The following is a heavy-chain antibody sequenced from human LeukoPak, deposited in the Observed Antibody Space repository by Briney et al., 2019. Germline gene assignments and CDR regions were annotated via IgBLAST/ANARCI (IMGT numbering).Heavy chain of an antibody. J-gene: IGHJ4*02. CDR1: GVSFSGYY. CDR3: ARGMYYYGSGSYYNELDY. Sequence: SETLSLTCAVYGVSFSGYYWGWIRQPPGKGLEWIGSIYYSGSTYYNPSLKSRVTISVDTSKNQFSLKLSSVTAADTAVYYCARGMYYYGSGSYYNELDYWGQGTLVTVSS. D-gene: IGHD3-10*01. CDR2: IYYSGST. V-gene: IGHV4-34*01.